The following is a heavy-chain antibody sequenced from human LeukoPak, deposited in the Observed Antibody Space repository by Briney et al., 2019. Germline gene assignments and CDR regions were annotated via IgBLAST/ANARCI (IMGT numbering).Heavy chain of an antibody. V-gene: IGHV3-49*04. J-gene: IGHJ4*02. CDR3: ASAAAGGPRDY. CDR1: GFTFGDYA. D-gene: IGHD6-13*01. CDR2: ITSKAYGGTT. Sequence: GGSLRLSCTASGFTFGDYAMNWVRQAPGKGLEWVGFITSKAYGGTTNYAASVKGRFTISRDDSKSIAYLQMNSLRAEDTAVYYCASAAAGGPRDYWGQGTLVTVSS.